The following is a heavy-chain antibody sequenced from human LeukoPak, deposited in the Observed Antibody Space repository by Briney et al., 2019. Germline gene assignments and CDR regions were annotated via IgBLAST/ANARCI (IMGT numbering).Heavy chain of an antibody. D-gene: IGHD3-10*01. J-gene: IGHJ4*02. CDR2: IYSDVSST. CDR3: AKDAASGIVRGGPTY. CDR1: GFTFSGYW. V-gene: IGHV3-74*01. Sequence: SRGSLRLSCAASGFTFSGYWMHWGRQAPGKGGVWVSPIYSDVSSTSYADSVKGRFTISRDNAKNTLYLQMNSQRADHTAVYYCAKDAASGIVRGGPTYWGQGTLVTVSS.